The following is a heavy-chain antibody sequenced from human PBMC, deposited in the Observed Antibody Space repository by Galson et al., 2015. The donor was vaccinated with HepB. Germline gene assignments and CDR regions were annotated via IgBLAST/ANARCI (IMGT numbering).Heavy chain of an antibody. J-gene: IGHJ3*02. V-gene: IGHV4-34*01. CDR3: ARGGPRAYGSSWYLAFDI. CDR2: INHSGST. Sequence: LSLTCAVYGGSFSGYYWSWIRQPPGKGLEWIGEINHSGSTNYNPSLKSRVTISVDTSKNQFSLKLSSVTAADTAVYYCARGGPRAYGSSWYLAFDIWGQGTMVTVSS. D-gene: IGHD6-13*01. CDR1: GGSFSGYY.